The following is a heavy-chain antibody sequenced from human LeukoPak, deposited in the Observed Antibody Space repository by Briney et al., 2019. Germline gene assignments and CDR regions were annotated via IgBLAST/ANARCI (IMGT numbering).Heavy chain of an antibody. D-gene: IGHD4-11*01. V-gene: IGHV4-61*05. CDR3: ARGLTTLRGAFDI. CDR1: GGSISSSSYY. Sequence: PSETLSLTCTVSGGSISSSSYYWGWIRQPPGKGLEWIGYIYYSGSTNYNPSLKSRVTISVDTSKNQFSLKLSSVTAADTAVYYCARGLTTLRGAFDIWGQGTMVTVSS. J-gene: IGHJ3*02. CDR2: IYYSGST.